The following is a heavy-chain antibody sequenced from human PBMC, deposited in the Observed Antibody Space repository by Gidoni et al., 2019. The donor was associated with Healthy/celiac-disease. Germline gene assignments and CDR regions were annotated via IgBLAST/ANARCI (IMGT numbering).Heavy chain of an antibody. CDR2: ISYDGSNK. CDR3: ARAVGSGTKYGDYFYY. J-gene: IGHJ4*02. D-gene: IGHD3-10*01. CDR1: GFTSSSYA. Sequence: QVQLVESGGGVVQPGRFLRLSCAPPGFTSSSYAMHWVRQAPGKGLEWVAGISYDGSNKYYADSVKGRFTISRDNSKNTLYLQMNSLRAEDTAVYYCARAVGSGTKYGDYFYYWGQGTLVTVSS. V-gene: IGHV3-30-3*01.